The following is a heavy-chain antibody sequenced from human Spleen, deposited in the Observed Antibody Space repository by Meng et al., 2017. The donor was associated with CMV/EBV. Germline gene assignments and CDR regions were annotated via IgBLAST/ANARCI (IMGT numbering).Heavy chain of an antibody. CDR2: IYYSGST. J-gene: IGHJ4*02. D-gene: IGHD1-14*01. CDR3: ARPESEWRQFDY. Sequence: SETLSLTCTVSGGSVSSGSYYWSWIRQPPGKGLEWIGYIYYSGSTNYNPSLKSRVTISVDTSKNQFSLKLSSVTAADTAVYYCARPESEWRQFDYWGPGTLVTVSS. CDR1: GGSVSSGSYY. V-gene: IGHV4-61*01.